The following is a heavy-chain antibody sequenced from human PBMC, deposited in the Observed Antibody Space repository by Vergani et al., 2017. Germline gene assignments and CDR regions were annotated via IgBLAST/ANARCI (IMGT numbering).Heavy chain of an antibody. CDR2: NYYSGST. V-gene: IGHV4-59*01. D-gene: IGHD6-13*01. Sequence: QVQLQESGPGLVKPSETPSRTCTVSGGSISSYYWSWIRQPPGKGLEWIGYNYYSGSTNYNPSLKRRVTISVDTSKNQFYLKLSSVTAADTAVYYCAGAYISSWYPYWGQGTLVTVSS. CDR1: GGSISSYY. J-gene: IGHJ4*02. CDR3: AGAYISSWYPY.